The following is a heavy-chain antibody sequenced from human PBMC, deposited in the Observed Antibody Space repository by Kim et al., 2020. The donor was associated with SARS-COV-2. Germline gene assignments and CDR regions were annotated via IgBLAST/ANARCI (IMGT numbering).Heavy chain of an antibody. CDR3: AKDIQPFEANIYYYYGMDV. CDR2: ISWDGGST. Sequence: GGSLRLSCAASGFTFDDYTMNWVRQAPGKGLEWVSLISWDGGSTYYADSVKGRFTISRDNSKNSLYLQMNSLRTEDTALYYCAKDIQPFEANIYYYYGMDVWGQGTTVTVSS. J-gene: IGHJ6*02. V-gene: IGHV3-43*01. D-gene: IGHD3-3*02. CDR1: GFTFDDYT.